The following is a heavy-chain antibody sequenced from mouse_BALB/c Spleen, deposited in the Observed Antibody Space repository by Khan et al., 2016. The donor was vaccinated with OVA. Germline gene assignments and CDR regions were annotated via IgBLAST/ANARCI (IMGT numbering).Heavy chain of an antibody. V-gene: IGHV1S136*01. CDR1: GYTFTNYV. Sequence: VQLQQPGPELVKPGASVKMSCKASGYTFTNYVMHWVKQKPGQGLEWIGYINPYNDGTKYNEKFKGKATLTSDKSSSTAYMELSSLTSEDSAVYYCAREGYGAWFAYWGQGTLVTVSA. CDR3: AREGYGAWFAY. CDR2: INPYNDGT. D-gene: IGHD2-14*01. J-gene: IGHJ3*01.